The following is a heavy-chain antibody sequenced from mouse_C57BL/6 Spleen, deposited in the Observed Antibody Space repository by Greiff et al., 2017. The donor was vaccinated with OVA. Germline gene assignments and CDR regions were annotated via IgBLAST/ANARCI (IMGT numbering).Heavy chain of an antibody. Sequence: QVQLQQSGAELARPGASVKLSCKASGYTFTSYGISWVKQRTGQGLEWIGEIYPRSGNTYYNEKFKGKATLTADKSSSTAYMELRSLTSEDSAVYFCAREDYYGSSYGYFDVGGTGTTVTVAS. J-gene: IGHJ1*03. V-gene: IGHV1-81*01. CDR1: GYTFTSYG. D-gene: IGHD1-1*01. CDR2: IYPRSGNT. CDR3: AREDYYGSSYGYFDV.